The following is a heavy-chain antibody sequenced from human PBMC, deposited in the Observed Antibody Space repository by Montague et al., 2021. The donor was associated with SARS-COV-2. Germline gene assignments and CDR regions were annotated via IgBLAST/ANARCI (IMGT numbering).Heavy chain of an antibody. CDR1: GYSFTKYW. CDR3: ARRGFDTSGYYSYFDY. V-gene: IGHV5-51*01. D-gene: IGHD3-22*01. CDR2: IYPGDSDS. J-gene: IGHJ4*02. Sequence: QSGAEVKKPGESLKISCNGSGYSFTKYWIGWVRQMPGKGLEWMGIIYPGDSDSRYSPSFQGQVTISADKSISTAYLQWSGLKASDTAMYYCARRGFDTSGYYSYFDYWGQGTLVTVSS.